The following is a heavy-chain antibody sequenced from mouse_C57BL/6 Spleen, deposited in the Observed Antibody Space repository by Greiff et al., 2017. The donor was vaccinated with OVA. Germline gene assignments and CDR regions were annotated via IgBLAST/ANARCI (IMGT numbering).Heavy chain of an antibody. Sequence: VQLKESGAELVRPGASVTLSCKASGYTFTDYEMHWVKQTPVHGLEWIGAIDPETGGTAYNQKFKGKAILTADKSSSTAYMELRSLTSEDSAVYYCTGTGADYWGQGTTLTVSS. CDR2: IDPETGGT. CDR3: TGTGADY. D-gene: IGHD3-3*01. V-gene: IGHV1-15*01. J-gene: IGHJ2*01. CDR1: GYTFTDYE.